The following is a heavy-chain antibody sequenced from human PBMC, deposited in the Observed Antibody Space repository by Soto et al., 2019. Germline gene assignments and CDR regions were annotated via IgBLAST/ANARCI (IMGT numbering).Heavy chain of an antibody. CDR3: AKVIVARGGMDV. V-gene: IGHV3-23*01. J-gene: IGHJ6*02. D-gene: IGHD6-6*01. CDR1: GFTFSSYA. Sequence: EVQLLDSGGGLVQPGGSLRLSCAASGFTFSSYAMSWVRQAPGKGLEWVSAISGSAITTYYADSVKGRFTISRDNSKNTVYLQMNSLRAEDTAIYYCAKVIVARGGMDVWGRGTTVIVSS. CDR2: ISGSAITT.